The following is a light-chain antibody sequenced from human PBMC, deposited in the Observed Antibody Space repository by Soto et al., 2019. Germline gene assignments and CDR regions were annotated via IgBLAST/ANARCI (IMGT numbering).Light chain of an antibody. CDR3: SSYTAGSTL. CDR2: DVS. V-gene: IGLV2-14*01. Sequence: QSVLTQPASVSRSPRQSITISCTGNSSDVGGYKYVSWYQQHPGRAPKLMLYDVSTRPSGVSDRFSGSKFGNTASLTISGLLAEDEGDYYCSSYTAGSTLFGTGTKVTVL. CDR1: SSDVGGYKY. J-gene: IGLJ1*01.